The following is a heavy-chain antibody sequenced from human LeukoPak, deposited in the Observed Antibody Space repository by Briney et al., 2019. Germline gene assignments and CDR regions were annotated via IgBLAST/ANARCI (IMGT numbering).Heavy chain of an antibody. D-gene: IGHD3-10*01. CDR3: AKSYYYGSGRYYLSVFDI. CDR2: ISGSAGST. J-gene: IGHJ3*02. CDR1: GFTFSSYG. V-gene: IGHV3-23*01. Sequence: GGSLRLSCAASGFTFSSYGMSWVRQAPGKGLEWVSGISGSAGSTYYADSVKGRFSISRDNSKNTLNLQMNSLRAEDTAVYYCAKSYYYGSGRYYLSVFDIWGQGTMVIVSS.